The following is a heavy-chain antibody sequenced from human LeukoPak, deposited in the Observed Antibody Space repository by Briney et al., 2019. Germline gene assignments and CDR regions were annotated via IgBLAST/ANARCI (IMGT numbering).Heavy chain of an antibody. V-gene: IGHV4-59*01. CDR2: IYYSGST. Sequence: PSETLSLTCTVSGGSICSYYWSWIRQPPGKGLEWIGYIYYSGSTNYNPSLKSRVTISVDTSKNQFSLKLSSVTAADTAVYYCARVGPTYGMDVWGQGTTVTVSS. CDR1: GGSICSYY. CDR3: ARVGPTYGMDV. D-gene: IGHD4-17*01. J-gene: IGHJ6*02.